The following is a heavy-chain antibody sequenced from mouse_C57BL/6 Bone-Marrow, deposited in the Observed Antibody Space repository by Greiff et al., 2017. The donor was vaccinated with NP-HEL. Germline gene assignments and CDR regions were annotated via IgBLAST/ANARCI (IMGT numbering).Heavy chain of an antibody. V-gene: IGHV1-9*01. CDR1: GYTFTGNW. CDR3: ARYYYGSSYFDY. J-gene: IGHJ2*01. CDR2: ILPGSGNT. D-gene: IGHD1-1*01. Sequence: QVQLQQSGAELMKPGASVKLSCKATGYTFTGNWIEWVKQRPGHGLEWIGEILPGSGNTYYNERFKGKATFTADTSSNTPYMQLSILTTEDSAIYYCARYYYGSSYFDYWGQGTTLTVSS.